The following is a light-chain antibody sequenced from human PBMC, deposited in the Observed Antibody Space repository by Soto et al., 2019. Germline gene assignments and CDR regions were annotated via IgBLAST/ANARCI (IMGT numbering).Light chain of an antibody. J-gene: IGLJ2*01. CDR1: SSDVGGFYF. CDR2: EVS. V-gene: IGLV2-14*01. CDR3: SSYISNNHVV. Sequence: QSVLTQPASVSGSPGQSITISCTGTSSDVGGFYFVSWFQRHPGKAPKLLIYEVSRRPSGISNRFSGSKTVNTASLTISGLQAEDEAEYFCSSYISNNHVVFGGGTKVTV.